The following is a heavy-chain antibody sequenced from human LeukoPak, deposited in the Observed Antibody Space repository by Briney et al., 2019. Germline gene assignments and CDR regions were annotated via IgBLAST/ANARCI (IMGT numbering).Heavy chain of an antibody. CDR3: ARDSGYNYYGMDV. CDR1: GFTFSSYS. J-gene: IGHJ6*02. CDR2: ISSSSAI. V-gene: IGHV3-48*02. Sequence: PGGSLRLSCAASGFTFSSYSMNWVRQAPGKGLEWVSYISSSSAIYYADSVKGRFTISRDNAKNSLYLEMNSLRDEDTAVYYCARDSGYNYYGMDVWGQGATVTVSS. D-gene: IGHD1-26*01.